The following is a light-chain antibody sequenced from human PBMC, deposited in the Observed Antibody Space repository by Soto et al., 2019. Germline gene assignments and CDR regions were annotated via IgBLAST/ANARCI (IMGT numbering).Light chain of an antibody. J-gene: IGKJ1*01. CDR1: QGISSW. Sequence: DIQMNQSQTSVSASVGYRVTITCRASQGISSWLAWYQQKPGKAPELLIYSATSLQSGVPSRFSGSGSGTDFTLTISSLQPEDFATYYCQQANSFPWPFGQGTMVAIK. V-gene: IGKV1-12*01. CDR2: SAT. CDR3: QQANSFPWP.